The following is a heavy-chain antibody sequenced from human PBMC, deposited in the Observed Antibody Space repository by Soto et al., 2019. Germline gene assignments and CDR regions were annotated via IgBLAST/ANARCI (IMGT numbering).Heavy chain of an antibody. CDR1: GGSINTFY. D-gene: IGHD1-1*01. J-gene: IGHJ6*02. CDR2: IFSSGTT. CDR3: ARDLWVEPELYYYGMDV. Sequence: SETLSLTCTVSGGSINTFYWSWVRQPAGKGLEWIGRIFSSGTTYYNPSLKSRLTISVDTSKNHFSLRLTSVTAADTAVYYCARDLWVEPELYYYGMDVWGQGTTVTVSS. V-gene: IGHV4-4*07.